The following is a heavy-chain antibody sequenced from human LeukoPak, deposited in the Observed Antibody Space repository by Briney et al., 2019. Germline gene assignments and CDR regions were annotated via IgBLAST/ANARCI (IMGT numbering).Heavy chain of an antibody. CDR3: AKGSGINHYHWIDP. CDR1: GFTFSDYS. Sequence: PGGSLRLSVAASGFTFSDYSMNWVRQAPGKGLEWVSGISGGGGSKYYADYVKGRFTISRDNSKNPLYLQRDSLRAEDTALYYCAKGSGINHYHWIDPWGQGTLVTVSS. CDR2: ISGGGGSK. V-gene: IGHV3-23*01. J-gene: IGHJ5*02. D-gene: IGHD1-14*01.